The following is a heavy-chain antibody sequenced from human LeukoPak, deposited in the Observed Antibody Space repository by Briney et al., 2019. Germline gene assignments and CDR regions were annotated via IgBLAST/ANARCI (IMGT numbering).Heavy chain of an antibody. CDR3: AKEARRYDFWSGPHYYFDY. D-gene: IGHD3-3*01. CDR2: ISGSGGST. J-gene: IGHJ4*02. V-gene: IGHV3-23*01. Sequence: GSLRLSCAASGFTFSSYAMSWVRQAPGKGLEWVSAISGSGGSTYYADSVKGRFTISRDNSKNTLYRQMNSLRAEDTAVYYCAKEARRYDFWSGPHYYFDYWGQGTPVTVSS. CDR1: GFTFSSYA.